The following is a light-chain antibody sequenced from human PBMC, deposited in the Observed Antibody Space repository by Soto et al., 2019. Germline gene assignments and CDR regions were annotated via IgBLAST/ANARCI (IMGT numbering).Light chain of an antibody. J-gene: IGLJ3*02. CDR1: FFNIGAGYN. CDR3: QSYDSRLNWV. CDR2: GNT. V-gene: IGLV1-40*01. Sequence: QSVLTQPPSVSGAPGQRVTISCTGSFFNIGAGYNVHWYQQLPGTAPKLLIYGNTNRPSGVPDRFSGSKSGTSASQAITGLQIEDEGDYYCQSYDSRLNWVFGGGTKLTVL.